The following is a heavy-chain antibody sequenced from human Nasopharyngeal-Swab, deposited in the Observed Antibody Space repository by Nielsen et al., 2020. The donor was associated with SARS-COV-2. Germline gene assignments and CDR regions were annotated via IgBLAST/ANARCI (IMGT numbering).Heavy chain of an antibody. CDR2: IKQDGSEK. CDR1: GFTFSSYW. CDR3: ARNEAGSGSYWGFDY. V-gene: IGHV3-7*01. Sequence: GESLKISCAASGFTFSSYWMSWVRQAPGKGLEWMANIKQDGSEKYYVDSVKGRFTISRDNAKNSLYLQMNSLRAEDTAVYYCARNEAGSGSYWGFDYWGQGTLVTVSS. J-gene: IGHJ4*02. D-gene: IGHD3-10*01.